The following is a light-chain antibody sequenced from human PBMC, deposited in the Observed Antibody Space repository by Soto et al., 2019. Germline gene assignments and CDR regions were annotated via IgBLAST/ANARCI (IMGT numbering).Light chain of an antibody. Sequence: AIQMTHSPSSLSASVGYRVTITCRASQGIRNDLGWFQQKPGKAPNLLIYAASSLQSGVPSRFSGSGSGTDFSLTISSLQPEDFATYYCLQDHNYPWTFGQGTKVDIK. CDR1: QGIRND. CDR2: AAS. V-gene: IGKV1-6*01. J-gene: IGKJ1*01. CDR3: LQDHNYPWT.